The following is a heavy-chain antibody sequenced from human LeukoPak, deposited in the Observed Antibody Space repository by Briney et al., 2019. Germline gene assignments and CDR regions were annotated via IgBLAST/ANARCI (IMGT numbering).Heavy chain of an antibody. J-gene: IGHJ4*02. V-gene: IGHV3-23*01. Sequence: SCKASGGTFSSYAMSWVRQAPGKGLEWVSAISGSGGSTYYADSVKGRFTISRDNSKNTLYLQMNSLRAEDTAVYYCAKNHDSTLSPFDYWGQGTLVTVSS. CDR2: ISGSGGST. CDR3: AKNHDSTLSPFDY. D-gene: IGHD3-22*01. CDR1: GGTFSSYA.